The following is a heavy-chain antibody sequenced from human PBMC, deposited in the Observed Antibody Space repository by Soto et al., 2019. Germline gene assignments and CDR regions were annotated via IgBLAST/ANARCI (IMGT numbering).Heavy chain of an antibody. CDR1: GGSSSDYS. J-gene: IGHJ4*02. Sequence: SETLSLTCAVYGGSSSDYSWTWIRQPPGKGLEWIGEINHSGSTYYNPSLKSRVTISVDTSKNQFSLKLSSVTAADTAVYYCARRWGRTFDYWGQGTLVTVSS. D-gene: IGHD7-27*01. CDR3: ARRWGRTFDY. V-gene: IGHV4-34*01. CDR2: INHSGST.